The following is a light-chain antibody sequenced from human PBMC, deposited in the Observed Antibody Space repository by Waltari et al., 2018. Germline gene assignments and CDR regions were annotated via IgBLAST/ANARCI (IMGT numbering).Light chain of an antibody. CDR3: CSYAGSYTGV. J-gene: IGLJ1*01. CDR1: SSDVGGYNH. CDR2: DVS. V-gene: IGLV2-11*01. Sequence: QSALTQPRSVSGSPGQSVTISCTGTSSDVGGYNHVSWYQQHPGKAPKLMIYDVSKRPSGVPDRFSGSKSGNTASLTISGLQADDEADYYCCSYAGSYTGVFGTGSKVTVL.